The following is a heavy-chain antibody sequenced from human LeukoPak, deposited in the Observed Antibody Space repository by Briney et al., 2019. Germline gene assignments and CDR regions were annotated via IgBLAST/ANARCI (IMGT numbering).Heavy chain of an antibody. CDR1: GGSFSGYY. CDR2: INHSGST. CDR3: ARRDGKQWLVPKNYFDY. V-gene: IGHV4-34*01. D-gene: IGHD6-19*01. J-gene: IGHJ4*02. Sequence: PSETLSLTCAVYGGSFSGYYWSWIRQPPGKGLEWIGEINHSGSTNYNPSLKSRVTISVDTSKNQFSLKLSSVTAADTAVYYCARRDGKQWLVPKNYFDYWGQGTLVTVSS.